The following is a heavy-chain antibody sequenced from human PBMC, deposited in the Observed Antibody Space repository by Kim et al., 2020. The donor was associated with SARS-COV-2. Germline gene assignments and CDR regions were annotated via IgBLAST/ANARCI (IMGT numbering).Heavy chain of an antibody. CDR1: GFTVSSNY. V-gene: IGHV3-53*01. CDR2: IYSGGST. CDR3: ARVPTGATIFGVGRDAFDI. J-gene: IGHJ3*02. Sequence: GGSLRLSCAASGFTVSSNYMSWVHQAPGKGLEWVSVIYSGGSTYYADSVKGRFTISRDNSKNTLYLQMNSLRAEDTAVYYCARVPTGATIFGVGRDAFDIWGQGTMVTVSS. D-gene: IGHD3-3*01.